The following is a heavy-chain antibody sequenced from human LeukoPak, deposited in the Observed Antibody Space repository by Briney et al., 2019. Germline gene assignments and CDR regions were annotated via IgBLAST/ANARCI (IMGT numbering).Heavy chain of an antibody. J-gene: IGHJ4*02. V-gene: IGHV1-69*13. CDR3: ARESDVDTAMFVYYFDY. CDR1: GGTFSSYA. D-gene: IGHD5-18*01. CDR2: IIPIVGKT. Sequence: GASVKVSCKASGGTFSSYAINWVRQAPGQGLEWMGWIIPIVGKTNYAQTFQGRVTITADESTSTAYMELSSLRSEDTAVYYCARESDVDTAMFVYYFDYSGQGTLVTISS.